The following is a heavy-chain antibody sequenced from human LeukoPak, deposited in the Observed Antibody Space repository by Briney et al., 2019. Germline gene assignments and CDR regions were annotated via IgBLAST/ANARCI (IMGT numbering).Heavy chain of an antibody. CDR1: GDSISSGNYH. V-gene: IGHV4-39*07. Sequence: PETLSLTCTVSGDSISSGNYHWAWIRQPPGKGLECIGSIHHSGNAYYNSSLESRVTISVDMSKNQFSLQLRSVTAADTAVYYCTRVRQGSQSDYWGQGTLVTVSS. CDR3: TRVRQGSQSDY. J-gene: IGHJ4*02. CDR2: IHHSGNA.